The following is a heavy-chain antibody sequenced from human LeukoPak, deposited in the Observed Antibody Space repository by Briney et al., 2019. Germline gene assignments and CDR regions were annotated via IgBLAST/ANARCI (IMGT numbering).Heavy chain of an antibody. CDR2: MNPNSGNT. CDR1: GYTFTSYD. V-gene: IGHV1-8*03. Sequence: ASVKVSCKASGYTFTSYDINWVRQATGQGLEWMGWMNPNSGNTGYAQKFQGRVTITRNTSISTAYMELSSLRSEDTAVYYCARARRGYSLYYYYMDVWGTGTTVTVSS. J-gene: IGHJ6*03. D-gene: IGHD5-18*01. CDR3: ARARRGYSLYYYYMDV.